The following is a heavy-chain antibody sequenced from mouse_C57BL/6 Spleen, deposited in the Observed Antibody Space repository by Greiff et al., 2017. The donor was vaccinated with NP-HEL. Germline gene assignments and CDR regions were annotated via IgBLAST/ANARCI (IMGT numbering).Heavy chain of an antibody. CDR3: ARDYYCGSSDYAMDY. CDR2: IDPSDSET. CDR1: GYTFTSYW. J-gene: IGHJ4*01. V-gene: IGHV1-52*01. D-gene: IGHD1-1*01. Sequence: VQLQQPGAELVRPGSSVKLSCKASGYTFTSYWMHWVKQRPIQGLEWIGNIDPSDSETHYNQKFKDKATLTVDKSSSTAYMQLSSLTSEDSAVYYCARDYYCGSSDYAMDYWGQGTSVTVSS.